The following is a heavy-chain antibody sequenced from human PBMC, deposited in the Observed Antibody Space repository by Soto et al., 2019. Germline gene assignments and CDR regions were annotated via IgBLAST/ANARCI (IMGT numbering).Heavy chain of an antibody. CDR3: ASGLKPAPGPPPPFDF. J-gene: IGHJ4*02. V-gene: IGHV4-59*01. CDR2: IYYSGCT. CDR1: GGSISGYY. Sequence: QVQLQESGPGLVKPSETLSLTCTVSGGSISGYYWNWIRKPPGKGLEWIGYIYYSGCTNYNPSLKSRVHISVDTSKNQFSLRLTSVTAADTAVYYCASGLKPAPGPPPPFDFWGQGTLVTVSS. D-gene: IGHD6-13*01.